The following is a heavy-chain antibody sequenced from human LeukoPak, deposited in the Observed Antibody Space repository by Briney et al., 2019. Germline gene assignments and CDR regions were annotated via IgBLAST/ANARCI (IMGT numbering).Heavy chain of an antibody. CDR1: GFSFSSYG. CDR2: ILHDGSLS. V-gene: IGHV3-30*18. Sequence: GRSLRLSCAASGFSFSSYGMHWVRQAPGKGLEWVALILHDGSLSFYADSARGRFTISRDNSKNTLYLQMNSLTVEDTGVYYCWKRTEKTEFDYWGQGTLVTVSS. J-gene: IGHJ4*02. CDR3: WKRTEKTEFDY. D-gene: IGHD1-14*01.